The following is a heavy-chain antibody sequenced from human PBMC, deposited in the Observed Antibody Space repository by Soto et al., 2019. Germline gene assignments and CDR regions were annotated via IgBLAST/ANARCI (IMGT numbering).Heavy chain of an antibody. CDR3: ARGGKGYYDFWSGYMPTDYYGMDV. D-gene: IGHD3-3*01. CDR1: GYIFTGYH. V-gene: IGHV1-2*02. J-gene: IGHJ6*02. Sequence: ASVKVSCKASGYIFTGYHIHWVRQAPGRGLEWMGWINPNSGDTEYAQNFQGRVTMTRDTSISTAYMELSRLRSDDTAVYYCARGGKGYYDFWSGYMPTDYYGMDVWGQGTTVTVSS. CDR2: INPNSGDT.